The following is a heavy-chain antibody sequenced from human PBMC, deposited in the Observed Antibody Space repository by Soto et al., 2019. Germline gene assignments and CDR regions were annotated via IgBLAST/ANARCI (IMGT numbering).Heavy chain of an antibody. J-gene: IGHJ6*04. Sequence: GGSLRLSCAASGFTVSSKYMSWVRQAPGKGLEWVSLIQSGGPTYYADSVKGRFTISRDTSENTLHLQMDSLRAEDTAVYYCARDDVLCDGGRCYGVPLDVWGKRTTVTVSS. CDR3: ARDDVLCDGGRCYGVPLDV. CDR1: GFTVSSKY. CDR2: IQSGGPT. D-gene: IGHD2-15*01. V-gene: IGHV3-66*01.